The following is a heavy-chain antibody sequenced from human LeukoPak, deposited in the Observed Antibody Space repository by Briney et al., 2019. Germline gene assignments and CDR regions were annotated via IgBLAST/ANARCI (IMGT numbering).Heavy chain of an antibody. CDR1: GFTFSSYA. CDR3: ARARNTVTTGDAFDI. CDR2: ISYDGSNK. J-gene: IGHJ3*02. V-gene: IGHV3-30*04. D-gene: IGHD4-17*01. Sequence: PGRSLRLSCAASGFTFSSYAMHWVRQAPGKGLEWVSVISYDGSNKYYADSVKGRFTIFRDSSKNTLSLQMNSLRAEDTAMYYCARARNTVTTGDAFDIWGQGTMVTISS.